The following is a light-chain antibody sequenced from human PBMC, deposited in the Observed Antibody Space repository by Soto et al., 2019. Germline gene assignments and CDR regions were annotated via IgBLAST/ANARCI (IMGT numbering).Light chain of an antibody. CDR2: DVS. Sequence: QSALTQRASVSESPGQSITISCTGTISDVGGYNTVSWYQQHPGKVPKLMIHDVSDRPSWVSDRFSGSKSGNTASLTISGLQAEDEADYYCSSYTTSISYVFGSGPKVTVL. CDR1: ISDVGGYNT. V-gene: IGLV2-14*01. J-gene: IGLJ1*01. CDR3: SSYTTSISYV.